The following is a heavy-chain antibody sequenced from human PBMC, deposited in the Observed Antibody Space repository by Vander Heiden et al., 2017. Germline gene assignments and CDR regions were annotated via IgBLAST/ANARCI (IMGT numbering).Heavy chain of an antibody. D-gene: IGHD3-3*01. J-gene: IGHJ4*02. CDR2: INPTSGGT. V-gene: IGHV1-2*02. CDR1: GYTFTGYY. Sequence: QVQLVQSGAEVKKPGASVKVSCQASGYTFTGYYMHWVRQAPGQGLEWMGWINPTSGGTNYAQKFQGRVTMTRDPSISTAYMELSRLRSDDTAVYYCARSPPIFGVVGHDYWGQGTLVTVSS. CDR3: ARSPPIFGVVGHDY.